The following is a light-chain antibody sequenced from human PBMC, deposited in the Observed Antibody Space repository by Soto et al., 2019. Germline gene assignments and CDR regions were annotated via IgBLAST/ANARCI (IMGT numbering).Light chain of an antibody. J-gene: IGLJ2*01. CDR1: NSNIGAGSG. CDR3: QSFDSSLTGLI. CDR2: ANT. Sequence: QSVLTQQPSVSGAPGQRVTISCTGNNSNIGAGSGVNWYQQFPNRAPKLLIYANTHRPSGVPDRFSGSTSATSASLAITGLQTQDEADYYCQSFDSSLTGLIFGGGTKVTVL. V-gene: IGLV1-40*01.